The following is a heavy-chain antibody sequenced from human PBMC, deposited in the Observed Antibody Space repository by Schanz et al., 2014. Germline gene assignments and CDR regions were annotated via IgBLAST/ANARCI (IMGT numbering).Heavy chain of an antibody. CDR2: ISSSSSTI. V-gene: IGHV3-11*04. Sequence: QVYLVESGGDLVKPGGSLRLSCAASGFTFSDYYMAWIRQAPGKGLEWVSYISSSSSTIYYADSVKGRFTISRDNAKNSLYLLLNSLRAEDTAVYYCARPSDSSWYMDVWGKGTTVTVSS. CDR1: GFTFSDYY. D-gene: IGHD2-21*02. CDR3: ARPSDSSWYMDV. J-gene: IGHJ6*03.